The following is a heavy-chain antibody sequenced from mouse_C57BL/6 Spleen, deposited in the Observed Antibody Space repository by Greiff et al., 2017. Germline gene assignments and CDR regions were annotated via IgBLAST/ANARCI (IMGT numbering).Heavy chain of an antibody. V-gene: IGHV1-15*01. CDR2: IDPETGGT. CDR3: TIPSIYFLYYYAMDY. CDR1: GYTFTDYE. D-gene: IGHD1-1*01. J-gene: IGHJ4*01. Sequence: VQLQQSGAELVRPGASVTLSCKASGYTFTDYELHWGKLTPVHGLEWIGAIDPETGGTASNQKFQGKAILTADKSSSTAYMELRSLTSDYSAVYYCTIPSIYFLYYYAMDYWGQGTSVTVSS.